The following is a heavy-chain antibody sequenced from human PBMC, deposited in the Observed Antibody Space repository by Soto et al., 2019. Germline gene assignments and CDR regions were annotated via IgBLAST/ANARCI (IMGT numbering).Heavy chain of an antibody. CDR2: IYYSGST. Sequence: SETLSLTCTVSGGSISSYYWSWIRQPPGKGLEWIGYIYYSGSTNYNPSLKSRVTISVDTSKNQFSLKLSSVTAADTAVYYCARSVFFVSRSHMWIVFWGPAILLNVSS. D-gene: IGHD5-12*01. CDR3: ARSVFFVSRSHMWIVF. V-gene: IGHV4-59*08. J-gene: IGHJ4*02. CDR1: GGSISSYY.